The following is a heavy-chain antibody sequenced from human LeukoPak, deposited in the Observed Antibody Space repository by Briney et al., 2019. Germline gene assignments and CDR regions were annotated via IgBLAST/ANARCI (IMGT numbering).Heavy chain of an antibody. CDR1: GYSFTDYI. CDR2: IGTYDGHT. V-gene: IGHV1-18*01. CDR3: ARDYSYSSSWSGY. J-gene: IGHJ4*02. Sequence: WASVKVSCKTSGYSFTDYIIAWVRQAPGQGLEWLGRIGTYDGHTSYAQKVQGRVTMTTDTSTSTAYMVLRSLRSDDTAVYYCARDYSYSSSWSGYWGQGTLVTVSS. D-gene: IGHD6-13*01.